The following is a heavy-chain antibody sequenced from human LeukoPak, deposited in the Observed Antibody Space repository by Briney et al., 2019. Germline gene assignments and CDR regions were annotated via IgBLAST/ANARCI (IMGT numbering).Heavy chain of an antibody. Sequence: PGGSLRLSCAASGFTFSSYGMHWVRQAPGKGLEWVANVNQGGTEKFYVASVKGRFSISRDNAENSLYLQMNSLRAEDTAVYYCVKVDTWGQGILVTVSS. CDR2: VNQGGTEK. J-gene: IGHJ4*02. CDR1: GFTFSSYG. V-gene: IGHV3-7*01. D-gene: IGHD5-18*01. CDR3: VKVDT.